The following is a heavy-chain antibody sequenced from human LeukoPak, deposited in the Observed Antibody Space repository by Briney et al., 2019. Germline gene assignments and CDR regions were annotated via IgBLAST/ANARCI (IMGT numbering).Heavy chain of an antibody. V-gene: IGHV3-23*01. CDR2: ISGSGGST. D-gene: IGHD1-1*01. CDR3: AKVPTLGYYYHYMDV. Sequence: PGGSLRLSCAASGFTFSSYAMSWVRQAPGKGLEWVSAISGSGGSTYYADSAKGRFTISRDNSKTTLYLQMNSLRAEDTAVYYCAKVPTLGYYYHYMDVWGKGTTVTVSS. CDR1: GFTFSSYA. J-gene: IGHJ6*03.